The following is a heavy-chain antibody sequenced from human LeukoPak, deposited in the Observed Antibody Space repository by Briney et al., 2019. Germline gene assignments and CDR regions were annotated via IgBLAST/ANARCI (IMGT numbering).Heavy chain of an antibody. Sequence: PGRSLRLSCAASGFRFSVYYMGWLRKTPGKGLEWLSYISSSSSTIYSAHSVKGRFTVSRDKAKSSLSLQMNCLRPEDTAVYFCARGRDLLNDWGQGTPVTVAS. V-gene: IGHV3-11*01. J-gene: IGHJ4*02. CDR3: ARGRDLLND. D-gene: IGHD1-26*01. CDR1: GFRFSVYY. CDR2: ISSSSSTI.